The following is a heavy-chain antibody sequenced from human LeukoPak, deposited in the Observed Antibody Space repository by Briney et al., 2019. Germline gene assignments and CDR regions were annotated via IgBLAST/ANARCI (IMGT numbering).Heavy chain of an antibody. J-gene: IGHJ6*03. Sequence: SETLSLTCAVYGGSFSGYYWSWIRQPPGKRLEWIGSIYHSGSTYYNPSLKSRVTISVDTSKNQFSLKLSSVTAADTAVYYCARVEEGYGSGRRENYYYYYMDVWGKGTTVTISS. CDR2: IYHSGST. V-gene: IGHV4-34*01. D-gene: IGHD3-10*01. CDR1: GGSFSGYY. CDR3: ARVEEGYGSGRRENYYYYYMDV.